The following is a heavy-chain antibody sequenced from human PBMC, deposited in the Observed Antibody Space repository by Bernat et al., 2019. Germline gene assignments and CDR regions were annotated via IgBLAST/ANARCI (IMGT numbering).Heavy chain of an antibody. CDR1: KFTFSSYG. D-gene: IGHD4-17*01. CDR2: IWHDGSNE. Sequence: QVQLVESGGGVVQPGRSLRLSCEASKFTFSSYGMHWVRQAPGKGLEWVAVIWHDGSNENYADSVKGRFTISRDNSKNTLYLQMNSLRAEDTAVYYCARVSLYGAPASAMDVLGQGTTVTVSS. V-gene: IGHV3-33*01. J-gene: IGHJ6*02. CDR3: ARVSLYGAPASAMDV.